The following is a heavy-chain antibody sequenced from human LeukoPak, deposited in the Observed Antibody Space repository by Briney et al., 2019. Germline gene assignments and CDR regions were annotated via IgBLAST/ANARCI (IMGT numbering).Heavy chain of an antibody. CDR1: GFTFSSYA. Sequence: GGSLRLSCAASGFTFSSYAMHWVRQAPGKGLEWVAVISYDGSNKYYADSVKGRFTISRDNSKNTLYLQMNSLRAVGTAVYHCASDGFGFRRIVVVPAAIDSWGQGTLVTVSS. CDR2: ISYDGSNK. CDR3: ASDGFGFRRIVVVPAAIDS. V-gene: IGHV3-30-3*01. D-gene: IGHD2-2*01. J-gene: IGHJ4*02.